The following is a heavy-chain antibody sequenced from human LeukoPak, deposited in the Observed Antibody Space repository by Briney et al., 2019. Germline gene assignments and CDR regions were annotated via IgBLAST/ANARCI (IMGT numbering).Heavy chain of an antibody. V-gene: IGHV4-59*11. CDR2: IYYSGST. D-gene: IGHD3-9*01. CDR3: ASAPLYDILTGYRGGGLDY. Sequence: SETLSLTCTVSGGSISSHYWSWIRQPPGKGLEWIGYIYYSGSTNYNPSLKSRVTISVDTSKNQFSLKLSSVTAADTAVYYCASAPLYDILTGYRGGGLDYWGQGTLVTVSS. J-gene: IGHJ4*02. CDR1: GGSISSHY.